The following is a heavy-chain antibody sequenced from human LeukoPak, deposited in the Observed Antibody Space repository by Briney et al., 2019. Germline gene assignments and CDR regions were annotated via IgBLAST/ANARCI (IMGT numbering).Heavy chain of an antibody. J-gene: IGHJ4*02. D-gene: IGHD4-23*01. CDR3: ARDRRVGGLDY. CDR1: GGSISSSSYY. CDR2: IYYSGST. V-gene: IGHV4-39*07. Sequence: SETLFLTCTVSGGSISSSSYYWGWIRQPPGKGLEWIGSIYYSGSTYYNPSLKSRVTISVDTSKNQFSLKLSSVTAADTAVYYCARDRRVGGLDYWGQGTLVTVSS.